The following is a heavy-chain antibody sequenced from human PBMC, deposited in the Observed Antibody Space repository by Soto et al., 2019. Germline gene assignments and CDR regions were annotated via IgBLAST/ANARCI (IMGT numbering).Heavy chain of an antibody. CDR3: AKRVGYCTNGVCYWGGFDY. CDR2: ISGSGGST. J-gene: IGHJ4*02. V-gene: IGHV3-23*01. D-gene: IGHD2-8*01. CDR1: GFTFSSYA. Sequence: EVQLLESGGGLVQPGGSLRLPCAASGFTFSSYAMSWVRQAPGKGPEWVSAISGSGGSTYYADSVKGRFTISRDNSKNTLYLQMNSLRAEDTAVYYCAKRVGYCTNGVCYWGGFDYWGQGTLVTVSS.